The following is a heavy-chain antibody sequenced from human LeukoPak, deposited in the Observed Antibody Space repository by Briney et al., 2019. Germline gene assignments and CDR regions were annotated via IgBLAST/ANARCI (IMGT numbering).Heavy chain of an antibody. CDR2: ISSSSSTI. J-gene: IGHJ4*02. D-gene: IGHD3-3*01. CDR3: ARTISRPYFDY. Sequence: GGSLRLSCAAPGFTFSSYSMNWVRQAPGKGLEWVSYISSSSSTIYYADSVKGRFTISRDNAKNSLYLQMNSLRAEDTAVCYCARTISRPYFDYWGQGTLVTVSS. CDR1: GFTFSSYS. V-gene: IGHV3-48*04.